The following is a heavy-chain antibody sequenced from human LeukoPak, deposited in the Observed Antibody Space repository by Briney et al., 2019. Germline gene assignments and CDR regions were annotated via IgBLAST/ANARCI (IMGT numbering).Heavy chain of an antibody. J-gene: IGHJ3*02. CDR3: ARPEATVNDAFDI. D-gene: IGHD4-17*01. CDR1: GYSFTSYW. V-gene: IGHV5-51*01. CDR2: IYPGDSDT. Sequence: GESLKISCKGSGYSFTSYWIGWVRQMPGKGLEWMGIIYPGDSDTRYSPSFQGQVTISADKSISTAYLQWSSLKASDTAMYYCARPEATVNDAFDIWDQGTMVTVSS.